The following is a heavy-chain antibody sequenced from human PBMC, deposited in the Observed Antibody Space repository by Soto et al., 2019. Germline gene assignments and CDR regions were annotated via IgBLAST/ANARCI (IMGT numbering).Heavy chain of an antibody. CDR2: IYYSGST. CDR3: ASRGVTMVRGVIIGPHYYGMDV. J-gene: IGHJ6*02. V-gene: IGHV4-61*01. D-gene: IGHD3-10*01. Sequence: PSETLSLTCTVSGGSVSSGSYYWSWIRQLPGKGLEWIGYIYYSGSTNYNPSLKSRVTISVDTSKNQFSLKLSSVTAADTAVYYCASRGVTMVRGVIIGPHYYGMDVWGQGTTVTVSS. CDR1: GGSVSSGSYY.